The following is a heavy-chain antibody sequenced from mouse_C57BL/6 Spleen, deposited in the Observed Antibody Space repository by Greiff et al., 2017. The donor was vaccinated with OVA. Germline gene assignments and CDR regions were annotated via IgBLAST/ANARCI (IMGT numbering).Heavy chain of an antibody. CDR1: GYTFTSYW. J-gene: IGHJ2*02. Sequence: QVHVKQPGAELVKPGASVKLSCKASGYTFTSYWMHWVKQRPGQGLEWIGMIHPNSGSTNYNEKFKSKATLTVDKSSSTAYMQLSSLTSEDSAVYYCARSSHWDGFDYWGQGTSLTVSS. V-gene: IGHV1-64*01. CDR3: ARSSHWDGFDY. D-gene: IGHD4-1*01. CDR2: IHPNSGST.